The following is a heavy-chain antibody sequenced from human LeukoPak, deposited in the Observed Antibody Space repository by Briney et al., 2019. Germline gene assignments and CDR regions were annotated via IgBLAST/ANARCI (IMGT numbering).Heavy chain of an antibody. J-gene: IGHJ4*02. V-gene: IGHV3-7*04. CDR1: GFTFSLYW. CDR2: IKQDGSEK. D-gene: IGHD4-23*01. CDR3: ARGPTGGNAFGY. Sequence: GGSLSLSCAPSGFTFSLYWMSWVRQAPGKGGEGVAHIKQDGSEKHYVDAVQVRFPLSRDHAMNSLYLQLNSLRGQDRAVYYCARGPTGGNAFGYWGQGTLVTVSS.